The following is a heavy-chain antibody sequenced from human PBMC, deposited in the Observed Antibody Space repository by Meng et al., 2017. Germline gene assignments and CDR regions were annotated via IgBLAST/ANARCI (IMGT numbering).Heavy chain of an antibody. CDR1: GDSISSYY. J-gene: IGHJ4*02. D-gene: IGHD6-19*01. V-gene: IGHV4-4*07. Sequence: GSLRLSCTVSGDSISSYYGSWIRQPAGKGLEWIGRMYTSGSTNYNPSLKSRVTMSLDMSKNQFSLELRSVTAADTAVYYCAREEGAVAGRAFDYWGQGTLVTVSS. CDR3: AREEGAVAGRAFDY. CDR2: MYTSGST.